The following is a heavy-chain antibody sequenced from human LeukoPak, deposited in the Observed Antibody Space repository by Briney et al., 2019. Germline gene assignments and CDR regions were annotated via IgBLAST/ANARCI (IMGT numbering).Heavy chain of an antibody. CDR2: INWNGAGT. D-gene: IGHD3-3*01. CDR3: VRHDFWSGFKGGDY. CDR1: GFTFDDYG. J-gene: IGHJ4*02. V-gene: IGHV3-20*04. Sequence: GGSLRLSCATSGFTFDDYGMSWVRQAPGKGLEWVSGINWNGAGTGYADSVKGRFTISRDNAKNSLYLEMNNLRAEDTAFYYCVRHDFWSGFKGGDYWGQGTLVTVSS.